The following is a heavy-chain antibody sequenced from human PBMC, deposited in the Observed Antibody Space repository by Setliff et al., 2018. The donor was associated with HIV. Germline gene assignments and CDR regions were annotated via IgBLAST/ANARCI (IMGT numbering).Heavy chain of an antibody. Sequence: PGGSLRLSCAASGFAFSTYNMNWVRQAPGKGLEWVSSISSSSSYMYYADSLKGRFTISLDSAKNSLYLQMNSLRAEDTAVYYCGRARRDGDNVEAFDIWGQGTMVTVSS. CDR1: GFAFSTYN. J-gene: IGHJ3*02. D-gene: IGHD1-1*01. CDR3: GRARRDGDNVEAFDI. V-gene: IGHV3-21*01. CDR2: ISSSSSYM.